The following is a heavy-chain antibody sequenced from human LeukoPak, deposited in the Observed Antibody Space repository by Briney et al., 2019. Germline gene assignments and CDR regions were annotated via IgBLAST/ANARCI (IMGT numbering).Heavy chain of an antibody. CDR3: ARGRTYSGSYSDY. V-gene: IGHV1-2*02. CDR1: GYTFTGYY. Sequence: ASVKVSCKASGYTFTGYYMHWVRQAPGQGLEWMGWINPNSGGTNYAQKFQGRVTMTRDTSISTAYMELSRLRSDDTAVYYCARGRTYSGSYSDYWGRGTLVTVSS. CDR2: INPNSGGT. D-gene: IGHD1-26*01. J-gene: IGHJ4*02.